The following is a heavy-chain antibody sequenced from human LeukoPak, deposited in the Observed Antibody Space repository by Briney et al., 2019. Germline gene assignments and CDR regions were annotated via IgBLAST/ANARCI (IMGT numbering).Heavy chain of an antibody. D-gene: IGHD6-19*01. J-gene: IGHJ4*02. CDR1: GYTFTSYD. Sequence: ASVKVSCKASGYTFTSYDINWVRQATGQGLERMGWMNPNSGNTGYAQKFQGRVTITRNTSISTAYMELSSLRSEDTAVYYCARGGGGSGWYNLDYWGQGTLVTVSS. CDR3: ARGGGGSGWYNLDY. V-gene: IGHV1-8*03. CDR2: MNPNSGNT.